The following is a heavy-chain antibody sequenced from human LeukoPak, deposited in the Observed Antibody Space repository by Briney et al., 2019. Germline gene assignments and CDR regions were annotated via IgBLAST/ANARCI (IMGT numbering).Heavy chain of an antibody. D-gene: IGHD3-10*01. CDR2: IHNSGIT. CDR1: GVSISSYY. CDR3: ARESAYGSGSYYTH. V-gene: IGHV4-4*08. J-gene: IGHJ4*02. Sequence: PSETLSPTCTVSGVSISSYYWSWIRQPPGKGLEWIGYIHNSGITNYNPSLKSRVTISVDTSKNQFSLKLSSVTAADTAVYYCARESAYGSGSYYTHWGQGTLVTVSS.